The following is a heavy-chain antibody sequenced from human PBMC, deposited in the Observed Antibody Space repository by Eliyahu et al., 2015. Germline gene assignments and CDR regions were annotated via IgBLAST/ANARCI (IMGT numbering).Heavy chain of an antibody. V-gene: IGHV3-23*01. Sequence: EVQLLESGGGLVQPGGSLRLSCAAXGXPFSSYVMSWVRQAPGKGLEWVSAISGSGGSTFYADSVKGRFTISRDNSKNTLYLQMNSLRVEDTAVYYCAKDPYDSSGYYFDYWGQGTLVTVSS. CDR1: GXPFSSYV. J-gene: IGHJ4*02. CDR3: AKDPYDSSGYYFDY. CDR2: ISGSGGST. D-gene: IGHD3-22*01.